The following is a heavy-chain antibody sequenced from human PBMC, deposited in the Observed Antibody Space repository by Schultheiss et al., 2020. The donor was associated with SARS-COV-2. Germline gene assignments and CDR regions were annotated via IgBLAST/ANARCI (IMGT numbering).Heavy chain of an antibody. CDR2: ISWDGGST. D-gene: IGHD4-17*01. J-gene: IGHJ6*02. V-gene: IGHV3-43D*04. CDR1: GFTVSSNY. CDR3: AKDIRLTTVTRNYYYYGMDV. Sequence: GGSLRLSCAASGFTVSSNYMSWVRQAPGKGLEWVSLISWDGGSTYYADSVKGRFTISRDNSKNSLYLQMNSLRAEDTALYYCAKDIRLTTVTRNYYYYGMDVWGQGTTVTVSS.